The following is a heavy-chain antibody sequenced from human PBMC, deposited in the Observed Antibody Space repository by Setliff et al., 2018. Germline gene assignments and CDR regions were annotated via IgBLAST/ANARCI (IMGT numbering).Heavy chain of an antibody. V-gene: IGHV3-33*08. D-gene: IGHD2-15*01. CDR2: IWDGGGNK. CDR3: ARTCSGSGCYTGLES. CDR1: GFTFSSYR. J-gene: IGHJ4*02. Sequence: LRLSCAASGFTFSSYRMHWVRQAPGKGLEWVAVIWDGGGNKYHADSVKGRFTISRDNSKNTLYLQMNSLRPEDTAVYYCARTCSGSGCYTGLESWGQGTPVTVSS.